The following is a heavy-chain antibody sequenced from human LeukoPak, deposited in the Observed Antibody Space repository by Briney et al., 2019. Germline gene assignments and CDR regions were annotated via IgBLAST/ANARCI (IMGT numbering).Heavy chain of an antibody. CDR1: GFTFSSYC. J-gene: IGHJ4*02. CDR2: INTDGSST. Sequence: GGSLRLSCAASGFTFSSYCMHWVRQAPGKGLVWVSRINTDGSSTSYADSVKGRFTISRDNAKNTLYLQMNSLRAEDTAVYYCARSSTAAAPGGYWGQGPLVTVSS. CDR3: ARSSTAAAPGGY. V-gene: IGHV3-74*01. D-gene: IGHD6-13*01.